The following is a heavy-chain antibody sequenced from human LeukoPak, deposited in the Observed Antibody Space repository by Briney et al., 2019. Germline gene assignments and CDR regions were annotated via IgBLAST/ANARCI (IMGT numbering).Heavy chain of an antibody. CDR2: IYHSGST. Sequence: SETLSLTCSVSGYSISSGNYWGWIRLPPGKGLQWIGSIYHSGSTYYNPFLKSRVTISVDTSKNQFSLKLRSVTAADTAVYYCARVTGYMIEDYFDYWGQGTLVTVSS. CDR1: GYSISSGNY. D-gene: IGHD3-22*01. J-gene: IGHJ4*02. CDR3: ARVTGYMIEDYFDY. V-gene: IGHV4-38-2*02.